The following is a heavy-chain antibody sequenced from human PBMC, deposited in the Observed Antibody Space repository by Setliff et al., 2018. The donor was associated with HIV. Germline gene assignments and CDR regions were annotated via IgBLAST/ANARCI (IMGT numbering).Heavy chain of an antibody. Sequence: ASVKVSCKTSGYTFTGYFMHWVRQAPRQGLEWMGWINPDSGDTNYAQKFQGRLAMTRDTSINTAYMELSRLRSDDTAVYYCATLDQDFHSSAFDTFDIWGQGTMVTGSS. CDR3: ATLDQDFHSSAFDTFDI. D-gene: IGHD3-22*01. CDR2: INPDSGDT. CDR1: GYTFTGYF. J-gene: IGHJ3*02. V-gene: IGHV1-2*02.